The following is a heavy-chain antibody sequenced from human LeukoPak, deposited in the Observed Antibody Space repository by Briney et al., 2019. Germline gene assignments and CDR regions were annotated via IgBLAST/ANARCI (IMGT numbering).Heavy chain of an antibody. CDR1: GFTFSTYG. CDR3: AKDSNSGYVSVGPNY. D-gene: IGHD5-12*01. J-gene: IGHJ4*02. CDR2: ITGSGAGA. V-gene: IGHV3-23*01. Sequence: GGSLRLSCAASGFTFSTYGMSWVRQAPGKGLEWVSGITGSGAGAYYADSVKGRFTISRDNSRNTLYLQMNSLRTDDTGVYSCAKDSNSGYVSVGPNYWGLGTLVTVSS.